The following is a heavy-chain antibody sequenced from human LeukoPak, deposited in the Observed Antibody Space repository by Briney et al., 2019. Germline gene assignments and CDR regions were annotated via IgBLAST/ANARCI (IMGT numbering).Heavy chain of an antibody. CDR3: AELGITMIGGV. D-gene: IGHD3-10*02. J-gene: IGHJ6*04. Sequence: GGSLRLSCVASGFTFSSYSMSWVRQAPGKGLEWVSSISSGSSYIYYADSVKGRFTISRDNAKNSLYLQMNSLRAEDTAVYYCAELGITMIGGVWGKGTTVTISS. CDR2: ISSGSSYI. V-gene: IGHV3-21*01. CDR1: GFTFSSYS.